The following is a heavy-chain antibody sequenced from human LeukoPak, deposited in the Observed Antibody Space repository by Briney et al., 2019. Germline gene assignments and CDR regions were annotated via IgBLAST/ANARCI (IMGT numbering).Heavy chain of an antibody. D-gene: IGHD2-15*01. J-gene: IGHJ4*03. V-gene: IGHV1-69*05. CDR1: GGTFTIYA. Sequence: SVKLSCKASGGTFTIYAISWVPQGPGQGLEWMGGIIPIFGTANYAQKFQGRVTITTDESTSTAYMELSSLRSEDTAVHYCAFRGVGATIYYWGHGTLVTVSS. CDR3: AFRGVGATIYY. CDR2: IIPIFGTA.